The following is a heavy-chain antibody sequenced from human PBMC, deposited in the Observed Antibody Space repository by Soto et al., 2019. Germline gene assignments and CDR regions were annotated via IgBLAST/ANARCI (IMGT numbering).Heavy chain of an antibody. Sequence: WETLSLTCDVSGYSISTILYWGWIRRPPGKGLEWIGSLSQSGGTYRNPSLRSRVTISVDRSKNHFSLELRSMTAADTAVYYCAAGTLPGTRFYGMDVWGPGTTVTVSS. D-gene: IGHD1-7*01. CDR1: GYSISTILY. CDR2: LSQSGGT. CDR3: AAGTLPGTRFYGMDV. J-gene: IGHJ6*02. V-gene: IGHV4-38-2*01.